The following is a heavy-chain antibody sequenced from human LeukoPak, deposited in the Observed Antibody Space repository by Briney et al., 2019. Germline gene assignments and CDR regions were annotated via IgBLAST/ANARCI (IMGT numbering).Heavy chain of an antibody. CDR3: ARVNDYGDYDSLNWFDP. CDR1: GYTFTSYD. CDR2: MNPNSGNT. D-gene: IGHD4-17*01. J-gene: IGHJ5*02. Sequence: ASVKVSCKASGYTFTSYDINWVRQATGQGLEWMGWMNPNSGNTGYAQKFQGRVTMTRNTSISTAYMELSSLRSEDTAVYYCARVNDYGDYDSLNWFDPWGQGTLVTVSS. V-gene: IGHV1-8*01.